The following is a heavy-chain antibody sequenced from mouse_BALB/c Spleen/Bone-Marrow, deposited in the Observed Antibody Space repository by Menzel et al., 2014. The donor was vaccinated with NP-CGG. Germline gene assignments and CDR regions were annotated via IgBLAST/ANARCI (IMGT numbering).Heavy chain of an antibody. CDR2: IRNKANGYTT. Sequence: EVKLVESGGGLVQPGDSLRLSCATSGFTFTDYYMNWVRQPPGKALEWLGFIRNKANGYTTEYSASVKGRFTISRDNSQSILYLQMNTLRAEDSATYYCARDRGLTYFDYRGQGTTLTVSS. D-gene: IGHD1-3*01. J-gene: IGHJ2*01. CDR1: GFTFTDYY. V-gene: IGHV7-3*02. CDR3: ARDRGLTYFDY.